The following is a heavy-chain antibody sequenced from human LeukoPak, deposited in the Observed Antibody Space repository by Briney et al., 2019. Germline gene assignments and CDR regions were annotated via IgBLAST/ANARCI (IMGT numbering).Heavy chain of an antibody. CDR3: ARGDVGAFDL. CDR2: IYSDGST. D-gene: IGHD1-26*01. Sequence: GGSLRLSCAASGFTVSGNYMTWVRQAPGQGLEWVSVIYSDGSTYYADSVKGRFTISRDNSKNALYLQMNNLRAEDTAVYYCARGDVGAFDLWGQGTLVTVSS. CDR1: GFTVSGNY. J-gene: IGHJ4*02. V-gene: IGHV3-53*01.